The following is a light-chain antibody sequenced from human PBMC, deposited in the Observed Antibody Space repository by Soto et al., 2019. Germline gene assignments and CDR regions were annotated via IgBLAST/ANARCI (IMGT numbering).Light chain of an antibody. V-gene: IGKV3-20*01. CDR2: GAS. J-gene: IGKJ1*01. CDR1: QSVSSSS. CDR3: QQYGSSGT. Sequence: ELVMTQSPGTLPLSPGERATLSFRASQSVSSSSLAWYQQMPGQAPRLLIYGASRKATGFPDRFSVCGSGTDCTLTISRLEPEDFAVYYCQQYGSSGTFGQGTKVDIK.